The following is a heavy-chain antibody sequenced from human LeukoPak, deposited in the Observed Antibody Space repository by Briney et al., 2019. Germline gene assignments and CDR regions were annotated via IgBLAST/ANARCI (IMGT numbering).Heavy chain of an antibody. D-gene: IGHD4-17*01. CDR1: GGSISSGGYY. J-gene: IGHJ4*02. CDR2: IYYSGST. CDR3: ARGLTTVTN. Sequence: SETLSLTCTVSGGSISSGGYYWSWIRQHPGEGLEWIGYIYYSGSTYYNPSLKSRVTISVDTSKNQFSLTLSSVTAADTAVYCCARGLTTVTNWGQGTLVTVSS. V-gene: IGHV4-31*03.